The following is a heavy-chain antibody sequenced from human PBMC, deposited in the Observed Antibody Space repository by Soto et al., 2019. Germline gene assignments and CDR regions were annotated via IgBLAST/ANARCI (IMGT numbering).Heavy chain of an antibody. CDR3: AKRQGTGLAAKNFDF. D-gene: IGHD2-15*01. V-gene: IGHV3-23*01. Sequence: LRLSCAASGFPFSNHAMSWVRQAPGKGLEWVSGISDGGDLIYYADSVKGRFSMSRDNSENMLYLQMTNLRAEDTAIYFCAKRQGTGLAAKNFDFWGQGTLVTVSS. CDR2: ISDGGDLI. J-gene: IGHJ4*02. CDR1: GFPFSNHA.